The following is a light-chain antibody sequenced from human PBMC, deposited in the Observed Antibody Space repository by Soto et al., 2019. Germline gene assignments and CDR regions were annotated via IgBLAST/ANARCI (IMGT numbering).Light chain of an antibody. J-gene: IGLJ2*01. V-gene: IGLV2-18*02. Sequence: QSVLTQPPSVSGSPGQSVTISCTGTSSDVGSYNRVSWYQQPPGTAPKLMIYEVSNRPSGVPDRFSGSKSGNTASLTISGLQAVDEADYYCSSYTSSSPVIFGGGTKLTVL. CDR2: EVS. CDR3: SSYTSSSPVI. CDR1: SSDVGSYNR.